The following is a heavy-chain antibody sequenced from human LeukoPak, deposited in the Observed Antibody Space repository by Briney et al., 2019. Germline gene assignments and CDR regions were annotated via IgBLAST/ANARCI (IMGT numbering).Heavy chain of an antibody. Sequence: GGSLRLSCAASGFTFSTYWMSWVRQAPGKGLEWVAVISYDGSNKYYADSVKGRFTISRDNSKNTLYLQMNSLRAEDTAVYYCTTMGATRAFDIWGQGTMVTVSS. V-gene: IGHV3-30-3*01. CDR2: ISYDGSNK. D-gene: IGHD1-26*01. CDR3: TTMGATRAFDI. CDR1: GFTFSTYW. J-gene: IGHJ3*02.